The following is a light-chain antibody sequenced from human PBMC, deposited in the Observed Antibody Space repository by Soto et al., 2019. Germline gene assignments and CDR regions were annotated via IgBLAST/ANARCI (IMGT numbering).Light chain of an antibody. V-gene: IGKV1-17*03. CDR2: GAS. CDR1: QGIGNS. Sequence: DIQMTQSPSAMSASLGDRVTITCRASQGIGNSLAWSQQKPGKVPKRLIYGASTLQSGAPSRFSGSASGAAFTLTISSLQPEDFATYYCLQYNSYPFTFGGGTKVDIK. J-gene: IGKJ4*01. CDR3: LQYNSYPFT.